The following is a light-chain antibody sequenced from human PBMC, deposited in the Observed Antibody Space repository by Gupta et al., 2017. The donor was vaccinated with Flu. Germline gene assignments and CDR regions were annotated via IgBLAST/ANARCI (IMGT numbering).Light chain of an antibody. CDR3: CSYASSYSVYV. Sequence: QSALIQPRSVSGSPGQSVTIPCTGTSSDVGAYNYVSWYQQHPGKGPKLIIYDVSKWPSGVPDRFSGSKSGNTASLTISGLHADDEADYYCCSYASSYSVYVFGTGTTVTVL. CDR1: SSDVGAYNY. CDR2: DVS. J-gene: IGLJ1*01. V-gene: IGLV2-11*01.